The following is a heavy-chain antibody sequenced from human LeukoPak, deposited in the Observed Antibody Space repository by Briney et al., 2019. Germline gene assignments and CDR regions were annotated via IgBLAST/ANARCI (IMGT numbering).Heavy chain of an antibody. CDR1: GFTFSSYW. Sequence: PGGSLRLSCAASGFTFSSYWMHWVRQAPGKGLVWVARINSDGSSTLYADSVKGRFSISRDNAKNTLYLQMNSLRAEDTAVYYCAKPISGGLAVTADWFDPWGQGTLVTVSS. V-gene: IGHV3-74*01. J-gene: IGHJ5*02. CDR2: INSDGSST. CDR3: AKPISGGLAVTADWFDP. D-gene: IGHD6-19*01.